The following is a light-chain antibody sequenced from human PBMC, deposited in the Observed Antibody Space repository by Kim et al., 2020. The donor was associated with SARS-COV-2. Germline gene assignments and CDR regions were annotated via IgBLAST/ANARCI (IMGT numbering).Light chain of an antibody. Sequence: AFLGDRVTITCWASQSIRFYLAWYQQKTGEAPRLLISQASTLESGVPSRFSGSGSGTEFTLTISSLQPDDLATYYCQQYESYSQFSFGQGTKLEI. V-gene: IGKV1-5*03. CDR3: QQYESYSQFS. J-gene: IGKJ2*03. CDR2: QAS. CDR1: QSIRFY.